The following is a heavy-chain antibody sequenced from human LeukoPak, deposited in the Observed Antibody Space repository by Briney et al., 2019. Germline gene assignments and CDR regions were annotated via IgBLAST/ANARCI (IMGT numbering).Heavy chain of an antibody. CDR1: GFTFSSYA. J-gene: IGHJ4*02. D-gene: IGHD2-2*01. CDR3: ARDHSKYQLGDY. Sequence: GGSLRLSCAASGFTFSSYAMSWVRQAPGKGLEWVSTFSGSGGSTYYADSVKGRFTISRDNSKNTLYLQMNSLRAEDTAVYYCARDHSKYQLGDYWGQGTLVTVSS. V-gene: IGHV3-23*01. CDR2: FSGSGGST.